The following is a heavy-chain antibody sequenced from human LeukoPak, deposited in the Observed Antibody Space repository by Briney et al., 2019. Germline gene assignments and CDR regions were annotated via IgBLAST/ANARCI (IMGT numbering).Heavy chain of an antibody. CDR2: NYPGDSDT. J-gene: IGHJ4*02. D-gene: IGHD3-22*01. CDR3: ARNYYDSSGYYYVALGSFDY. V-gene: IGHV5-51*01. CDR1: GYSFTNYW. Sequence: GESLKISCKGSGYSFTNYWIGWVRQMPGKGLEWRGINYPGDSDTRYSPSFQGQVTISADKSITTAYLQWSSRKASDTAMYYCARNYYDSSGYYYVALGSFDYWGQGTLVTVSS.